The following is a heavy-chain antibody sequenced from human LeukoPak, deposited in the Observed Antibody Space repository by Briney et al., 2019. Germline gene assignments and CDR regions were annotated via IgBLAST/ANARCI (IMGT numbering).Heavy chain of an antibody. V-gene: IGHV3-30*18. CDR1: GFTFSSYG. D-gene: IGHD1-26*01. Sequence: GGSLRLSCAASGFTFSSYGMHWVRRAPGKGLEWVAVISYDGSNKYYADSVKGRFTISRDNSKNTLYLQMNSLRAEDTAVYYCAKDSVVGATTVLDYWGQGTLVTVSS. CDR2: ISYDGSNK. J-gene: IGHJ4*02. CDR3: AKDSVVGATTVLDY.